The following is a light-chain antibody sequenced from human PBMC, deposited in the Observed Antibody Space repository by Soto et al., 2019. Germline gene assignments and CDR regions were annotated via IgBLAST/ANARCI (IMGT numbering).Light chain of an antibody. V-gene: IGKV1-5*01. CDR3: QQCHRYLT. CDR1: ESMSNC. Sequence: DIQMTQSPSTLSASVVYGVTIACRASESMSNCLAWYQQKPGKAPKLLISGASSLQSGVPSRFSGSASGTEFTLTISSLQPDDIATYYCQQCHRYLTFGQGTKVDIK. J-gene: IGKJ1*01. CDR2: GAS.